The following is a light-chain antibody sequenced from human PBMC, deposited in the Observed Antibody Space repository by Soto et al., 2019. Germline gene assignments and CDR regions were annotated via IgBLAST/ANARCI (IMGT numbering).Light chain of an antibody. CDR2: EVN. CDR1: SSDVGGYKF. V-gene: IGLV2-14*01. Sequence: QSALTQPASVSASPGQSITISCTGTSSDVGGYKFVSWYQHHPGKAPKLMIYEVNNRPSGVSNRFSGSKSGNTASLTISGLQPEXEADYYCLSYTSANTRVFGGGTKLTVL. CDR3: LSYTSANTRV. J-gene: IGLJ3*02.